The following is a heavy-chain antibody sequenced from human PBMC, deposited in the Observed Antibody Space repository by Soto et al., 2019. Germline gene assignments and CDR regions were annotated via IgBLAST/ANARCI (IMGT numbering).Heavy chain of an antibody. CDR1: GGSISSISYY. CDR2: IYYSGST. J-gene: IGHJ4*02. CDR3: ARHGWGGITSNAFDY. V-gene: IGHV4-39*01. D-gene: IGHD3-10*01. Sequence: SDTLSLTCTVSGGSISSISYYRGWIRHPPGKGLEWIGSIYYSGSTYYNPSLTGGVNISVGTSRNQFSLKLSSVNAEDTDVYYCARHGWGGITSNAFDYWGQGTLDPVSS.